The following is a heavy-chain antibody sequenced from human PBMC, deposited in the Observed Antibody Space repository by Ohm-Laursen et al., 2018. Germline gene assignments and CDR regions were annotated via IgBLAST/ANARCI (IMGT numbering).Heavy chain of an antibody. J-gene: IGHJ4*02. CDR1: GGSISSSSYY. CDR2: IYTSGST. CDR3: ARDGKSSGFDY. V-gene: IGHV4-61*02. D-gene: IGHD6-19*01. Sequence: TLSLTCTVSGGSISSSSYYWSWIRQPAGKGLEWIGRIYTSGSTNYNPSLKSRVTMSVDTSKNQFSLKLSSVTAADTAVYYCARDGKSSGFDYWGQGTLVTVSS.